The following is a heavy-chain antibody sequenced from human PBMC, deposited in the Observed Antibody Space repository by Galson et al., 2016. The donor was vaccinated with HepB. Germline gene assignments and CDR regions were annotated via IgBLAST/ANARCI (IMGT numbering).Heavy chain of an antibody. CDR3: AKAPSVWSYYFDY. Sequence: SLRLSCAASGLTFSSYGMSWVRQAPGKGLEWVSTMSGSGGTTYYADSVKGRFTISRDNSRNTVFLQMNSLTAEDTAVYYCAKAPSVWSYYFDYWGQGILVTVSS. J-gene: IGHJ4*02. V-gene: IGHV3-23*01. D-gene: IGHD5/OR15-5a*01. CDR2: MSGSGGTT. CDR1: GLTFSSYG.